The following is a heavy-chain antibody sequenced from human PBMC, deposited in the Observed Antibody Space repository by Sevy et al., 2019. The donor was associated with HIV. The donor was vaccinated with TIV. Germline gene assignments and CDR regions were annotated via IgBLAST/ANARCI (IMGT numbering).Heavy chain of an antibody. Sequence: GGSLRLSCVASGFTFSDHYMEWVRQAPGKGLEWVGRTRNKADGYTTEYAASGKGRFTISSDESKNSLYVQMNSLKTEDTAVYYCATHAGIAAAGRVFDYWGQGTLVTVSS. J-gene: IGHJ4*02. CDR1: GFTFSDHY. D-gene: IGHD6-13*01. CDR2: TRNKADGYTT. V-gene: IGHV3-72*01. CDR3: ATHAGIAAAGRVFDY.